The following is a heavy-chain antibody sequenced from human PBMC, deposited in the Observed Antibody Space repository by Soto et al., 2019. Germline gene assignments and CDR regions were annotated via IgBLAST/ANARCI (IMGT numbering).Heavy chain of an antibody. D-gene: IGHD1-20*01. CDR3: ARVVLSITRGAFDA. CDR2: ISHSGTA. V-gene: IGHV4-4*02. J-gene: IGHJ3*01. Sequence: QVHLQESGPGLVKPSGTLSLTCAVSGDSISSSHWWTWVRQSPGKGLEYIGEISHSGTANSNPSLKTRVTLSVDNSKNHFSLTLTSVTAADTAVYYCARVVLSITRGAFDAWGQGTPVTVSP. CDR1: GDSISSSHW.